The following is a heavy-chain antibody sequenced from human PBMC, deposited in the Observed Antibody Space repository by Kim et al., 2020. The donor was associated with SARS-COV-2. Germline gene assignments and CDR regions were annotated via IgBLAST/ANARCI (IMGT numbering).Heavy chain of an antibody. Sequence: SETLSLTCAVSCGSISSGGYSWSWIRQPPGKGLEWIGYIYHSGSTYYNPSLKSRVTISVDRSKNQFSLKLSSVTAADTAVYYCARATGGSLFFDYWGQG. CDR3: ARATGGSLFFDY. V-gene: IGHV4-30-2*01. CDR1: CGSISSGGYS. D-gene: IGHD7-27*01. J-gene: IGHJ4*02. CDR2: IYHSGST.